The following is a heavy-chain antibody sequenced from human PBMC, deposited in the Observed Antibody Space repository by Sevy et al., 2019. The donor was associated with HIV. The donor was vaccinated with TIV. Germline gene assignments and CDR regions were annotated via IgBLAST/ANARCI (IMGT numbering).Heavy chain of an antibody. V-gene: IGHV3-7*01. Sequence: GESLKISCAASGFTFSSYWMTWVRQAPGKGLEWVANIKQDMGEKYYPDSVKGRFTISRDNARNSLYLQMESLSAEDTVVYYCARAQQVTMLVVIGGLYFDFWGQGTLVTVSS. D-gene: IGHD3-22*01. CDR2: IKQDMGEK. CDR3: ARAQQVTMLVVIGGLYFDF. CDR1: GFTFSSYW. J-gene: IGHJ4*02.